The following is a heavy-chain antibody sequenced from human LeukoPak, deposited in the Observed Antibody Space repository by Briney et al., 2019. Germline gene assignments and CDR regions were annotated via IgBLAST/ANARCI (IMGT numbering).Heavy chain of an antibody. CDR3: ARTYGSSGLGYFDL. CDR2: IYSSGST. D-gene: IGHD6-13*01. CDR1: GGSISGYY. Sequence: SETLSLTCTVSGGSISGYYWTWIRQPPGKGLEWIGYIYSSGSTNYNPSLGSRVTISVDTSKNQFSLRLSSVTAADTAVYYCARTYGSSGLGYFDLWGRGTLVTVSS. J-gene: IGHJ2*01. V-gene: IGHV4-59*01.